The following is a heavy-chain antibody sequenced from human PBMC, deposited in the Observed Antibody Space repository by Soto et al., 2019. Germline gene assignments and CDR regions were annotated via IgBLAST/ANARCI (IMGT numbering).Heavy chain of an antibody. J-gene: IGHJ5*02. V-gene: IGHV4-31*03. CDR3: VRGGIAGNWFDP. CDR2: IFHSGST. D-gene: IGHD6-13*01. Sequence: QVQLQESGPGLVKPSQTLSLTCSVSGGSITSGGFYWSWVRQHPEKGLEWIAYIFHSGSTDYNPSLKSRIIISADKSKNQFSLNLTSVTAADTAVYYCVRGGIAGNWFDPWGQGTLVTVSS. CDR1: GGSITSGGFY.